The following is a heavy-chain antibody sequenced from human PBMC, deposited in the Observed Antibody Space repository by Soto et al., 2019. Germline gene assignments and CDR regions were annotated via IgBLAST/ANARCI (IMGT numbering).Heavy chain of an antibody. CDR1: GFTFSSYG. J-gene: IGHJ6*02. CDR3: AREREYYYGSGSPYCMDV. CDR2: IWYDGSNK. D-gene: IGHD3-10*01. Sequence: QVPLVESGGGVVQPGRSLRLSCAASGFTFSSYGMHWVRQAPGKGLEWVAVIWYDGSNKYYADSVKGRFTISRDNSKNTLYLQMNSLRAEDTAVYYCAREREYYYGSGSPYCMDVWGQGTTVTVSS. V-gene: IGHV3-33*01.